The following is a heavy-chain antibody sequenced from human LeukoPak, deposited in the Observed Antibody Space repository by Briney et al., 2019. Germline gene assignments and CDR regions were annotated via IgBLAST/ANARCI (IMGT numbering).Heavy chain of an antibody. CDR2: IYSGGST. V-gene: IGHV3-53*01. CDR1: GFTANNNY. J-gene: IGHJ4*02. Sequence: PGGSLRLSCAGSGFTANNNYMSWVRQAPGKGLEWVSVIYSGGSTYYADSVKGRFTISRDNSKNTLYLQMNSLRAEDTAVYYCANIRGYSYGQHTYYFDYWGQGTLVTVSS. CDR3: ANIRGYSYGQHTYYFDY. D-gene: IGHD5-18*01.